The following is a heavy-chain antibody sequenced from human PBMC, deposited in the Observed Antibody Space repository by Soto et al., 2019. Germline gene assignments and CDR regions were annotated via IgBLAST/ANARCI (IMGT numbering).Heavy chain of an antibody. CDR1: GFSFRSHG. D-gene: IGHD6-19*01. CDR3: AKAGTQSSWLPLDS. V-gene: IGHV3-30*18. J-gene: IGHJ4*02. Sequence: QVHLVESGGGVVQPGRSLRLSCAASGFSFRSHGMHWVRQAPGKGLEWVAVISYDGANKYYADSVRGRFTISRVNSEKTLFLQMNNLRSEDTAVYYCAKAGTQSSWLPLDSWGQGTRVTVSS. CDR2: ISYDGANK.